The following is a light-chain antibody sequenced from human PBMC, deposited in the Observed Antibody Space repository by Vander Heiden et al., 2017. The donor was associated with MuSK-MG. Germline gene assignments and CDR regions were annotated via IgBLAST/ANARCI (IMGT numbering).Light chain of an antibody. CDR3: QQDYSYPPT. Sequence: SSLSASTGDRVTITCRASQGISSYLAWYQQKPGKAPKLLIYAASTLQSGVPSRFSGSGSGTDFTLTISCLQSEDFATYYCQQDYSYPPTFGQGTKVEIK. J-gene: IGKJ1*01. CDR1: QGISSY. CDR2: AAS. V-gene: IGKV1-8*01.